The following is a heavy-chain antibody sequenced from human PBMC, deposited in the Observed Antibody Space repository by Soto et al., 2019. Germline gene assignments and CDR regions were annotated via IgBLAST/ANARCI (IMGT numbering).Heavy chain of an antibody. J-gene: IGHJ4*02. CDR3: AREPIAAAGLVADY. V-gene: IGHV3-33*01. CDR1: GFTFSSYG. CDR2: IWYDGSNK. Sequence: GGSLRLSCAASGFTFSSYGMHWVRQAPGKGLEWVAVIWYDGSNKYYADSVKGRFTISRDNSKNTLYLQMNSLRAEDTAVYYCAREPIAAAGLVADYWGQGTLVTVSS. D-gene: IGHD6-13*01.